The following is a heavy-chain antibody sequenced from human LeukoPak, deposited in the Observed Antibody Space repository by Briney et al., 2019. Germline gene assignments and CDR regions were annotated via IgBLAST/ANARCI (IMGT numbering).Heavy chain of an antibody. D-gene: IGHD2-2*01. J-gene: IGHJ5*02. Sequence: ASVTVSCKASGYTFTSYGISWVRQAPGQGLEWMGWISAYNGNTNYAQKLQGRVTMTTDTSTSTAYMELRSLRSDDTAVYYCARDGGYCSSTSCPSNWFDPWGQGTLVTVSS. CDR1: GYTFTSYG. CDR2: ISAYNGNT. V-gene: IGHV1-18*01. CDR3: ARDGGYCSSTSCPSNWFDP.